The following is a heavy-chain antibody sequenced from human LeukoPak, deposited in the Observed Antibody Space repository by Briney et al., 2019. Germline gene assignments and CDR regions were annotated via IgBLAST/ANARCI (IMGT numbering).Heavy chain of an antibody. CDR3: ARGGSSWYRGSFQH. Sequence: ASVKVSCKASGYTFTSYDMHWVQQAPGQGLEWMGIINPSGGSTSYAQIFQGRVTMTRDTSTSTVYMGLSSLRSEDTAVYYCARGGSSWYRGSFQHWGQGTLVTVSS. CDR1: GYTFTSYD. J-gene: IGHJ1*01. CDR2: INPSGGST. V-gene: IGHV1-46*01. D-gene: IGHD6-13*01.